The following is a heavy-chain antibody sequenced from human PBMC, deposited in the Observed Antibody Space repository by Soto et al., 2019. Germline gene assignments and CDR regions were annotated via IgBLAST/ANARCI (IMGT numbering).Heavy chain of an antibody. CDR2: IKQDGSEK. J-gene: IGHJ4*02. CDR3: AKNNLYCSSTNCFVFDY. CDR1: GFIFSSYW. Sequence: GGSLRLSCAASGFIFSSYWMSWVRQAPGTGLEWVANIKQDGSEKHYVDSVKGRFTISRDNADNSLYLQMNSLRAEDTAVYYCAKNNLYCSSTNCFVFDYWGQGTLVTVSS. D-gene: IGHD2-2*01. V-gene: IGHV3-7*01.